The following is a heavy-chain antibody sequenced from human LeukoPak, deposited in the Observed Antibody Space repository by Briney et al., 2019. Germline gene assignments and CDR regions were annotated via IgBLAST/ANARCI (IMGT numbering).Heavy chain of an antibody. V-gene: IGHV1-46*01. J-gene: IGHJ3*02. D-gene: IGHD1-26*01. CDR2: INPSGGST. Sequence: ASVKVSCKASGYTFTSYYMHWVRQAPGQGLEWMGIINPSGGSTSYAQKFQGRVTMTRDTSTSTGYMELSSLRSEDTAVYYCARVLGPIVGDAFDIWAKGQWSPSLQ. CDR1: GYTFTSYY. CDR3: ARVLGPIVGDAFDI.